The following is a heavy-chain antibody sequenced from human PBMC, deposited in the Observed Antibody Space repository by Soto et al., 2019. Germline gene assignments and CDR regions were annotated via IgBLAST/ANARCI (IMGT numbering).Heavy chain of an antibody. J-gene: IGHJ4*02. Sequence: QLHLQESGPGLVRPSGTLSLICAVSGGFTRTNNWWRWVRQRPGKGMEWIGDSYHSGSTEYNPSLKSRVSISVDKSKNQISLKLTSATAADTAVYYCARSPPSSYYGGSGTFDYWGQGTLVTVSS. CDR2: SYHSGST. V-gene: IGHV4-4*02. D-gene: IGHD3-10*01. CDR1: GGFTRTNNW. CDR3: ARSPPSSYYGGSGTFDY.